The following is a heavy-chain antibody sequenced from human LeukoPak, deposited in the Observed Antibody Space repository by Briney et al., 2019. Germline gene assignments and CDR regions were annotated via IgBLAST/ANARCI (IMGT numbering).Heavy chain of an antibody. J-gene: IGHJ4*02. V-gene: IGHV4-4*07. CDR2: IYTSGST. CDR3: ARDGGLGTIDY. D-gene: IGHD2-8*01. CDR1: GGSISSYY. Sequence: PSETLSLTCTVSGGSISSYYWSWIRQPAGKGLEWIGRIYTSGSTNYNPSLKSRVTISIDKSKNQFSLKLSSVTAADTAVYYCARDGGLGTIDYWGLGTLVTVSS.